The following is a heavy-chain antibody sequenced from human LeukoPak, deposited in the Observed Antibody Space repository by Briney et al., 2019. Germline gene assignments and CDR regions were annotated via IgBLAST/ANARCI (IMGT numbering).Heavy chain of an antibody. D-gene: IGHD5-12*01. Sequence: PSETLSLTCGVSGGATSSGTNSWSWIRKPPGKGLEWIGYIYHSGSTHYNPSLKSRVTISVDRSKNQFSLKLRSVTAADTAVYYCARGRGAFIFDFWGQGTLVTVSS. J-gene: IGHJ4*02. CDR3: ARGRGAFIFDF. CDR1: GGATSSGTNS. CDR2: IYHSGST. V-gene: IGHV4-30-2*01.